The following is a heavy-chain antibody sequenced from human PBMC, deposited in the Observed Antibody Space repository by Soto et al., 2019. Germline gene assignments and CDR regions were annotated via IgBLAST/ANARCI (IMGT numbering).Heavy chain of an antibody. CDR2: ISAYNGNT. Sequence: GASVKVSCKASGYTFTSSGISWVRQAPGQGLEWMGWISAYNGNTNYAQKLQGRVTMTTDTSTSTAYMELRSLRSDDTALYYCTRLPYYYGSGSDPPLFYYGMDVWGQGTRVTVCS. J-gene: IGHJ6*02. V-gene: IGHV1-18*01. CDR1: GYTFTSSG. CDR3: TRLPYYYGSGSDPPLFYYGMDV. D-gene: IGHD3-10*01.